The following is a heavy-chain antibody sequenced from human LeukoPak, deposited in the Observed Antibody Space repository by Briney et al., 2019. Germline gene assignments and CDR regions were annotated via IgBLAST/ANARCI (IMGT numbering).Heavy chain of an antibody. CDR1: GGTFSSYA. Sequence: SVKVSCKASGGTFSSYAISWVRQAPGQGLEWMGGIIPIFGTANCAQKFQGRVTITADESTSTAYMELSSLRSEDTAVYYCARVEVAARLYYYYYGMDVWGQGTTVTVSS. V-gene: IGHV1-69*13. J-gene: IGHJ6*02. CDR2: IIPIFGTA. CDR3: ARVEVAARLYYYYYGMDV. D-gene: IGHD6-6*01.